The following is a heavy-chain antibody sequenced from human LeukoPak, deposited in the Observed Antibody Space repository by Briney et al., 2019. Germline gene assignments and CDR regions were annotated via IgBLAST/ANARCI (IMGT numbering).Heavy chain of an antibody. J-gene: IGHJ5*02. CDR2: ISGSGGST. CDR1: GFTFSSYA. CDR3: AKTISGYCSSTSCLNWFDP. V-gene: IGHV3-23*01. D-gene: IGHD2-2*03. Sequence: PGGSLRLSCAASGFTFSSYAMSWVRQAPGKGLEWVSTISGSGGSTYYADSVKGRFTISRDNSKNTLYLQMNSLRAEDTAVYYCAKTISGYCSSTSCLNWFDPWGQGTLVTVSS.